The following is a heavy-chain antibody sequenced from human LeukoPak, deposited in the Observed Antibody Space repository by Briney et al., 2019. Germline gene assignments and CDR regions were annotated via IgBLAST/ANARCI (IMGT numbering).Heavy chain of an antibody. Sequence: GGSLRLSCAASGFIFSNYTMNWVRQAPGKGLEWVSAISSSGVGTYYADSVRGRFTISRDNSKSTMYLQMNSLRAEDTAIYFCAKDNYVREVLIAYFDSWGQGTLVTVS. J-gene: IGHJ4*02. CDR3: AKDNYVREVLIAYFDS. D-gene: IGHD3-10*02. CDR2: ISSSGVGT. CDR1: GFIFSNYT. V-gene: IGHV3-23*01.